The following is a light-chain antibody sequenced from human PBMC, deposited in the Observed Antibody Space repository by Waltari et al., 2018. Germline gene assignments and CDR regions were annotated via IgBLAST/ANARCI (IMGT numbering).Light chain of an antibody. CDR2: QAS. J-gene: IGKJ2*03. CDR3: QHSFGRPYR. CDR1: ENINNY. V-gene: IGKV1-39*01. Sequence: DIQVTQSPSSLSASVGDRGTITCRASENINNYLNWYQQKPGRAPQVLLYQASTLQRGVPSSFRGSGSGTDYTLTISSLRSEDVATYYCQHSFGRPYRFGHGTKAEI.